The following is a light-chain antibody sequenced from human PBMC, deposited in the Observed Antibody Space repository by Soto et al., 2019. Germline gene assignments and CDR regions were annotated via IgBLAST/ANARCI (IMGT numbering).Light chain of an antibody. CDR2: GAS. Sequence: EIVMTQSPATLSVSPGERATLSCRASQSVSSNLAWYQQKPGQAPRLLIYGASTRATGIPARFSGSGSGTEFTLTISSLQSEDFAVYYCQQYNNSPLPFGGGTKVEIK. CDR3: QQYNNSPLP. V-gene: IGKV3-15*01. CDR1: QSVSSN. J-gene: IGKJ4*01.